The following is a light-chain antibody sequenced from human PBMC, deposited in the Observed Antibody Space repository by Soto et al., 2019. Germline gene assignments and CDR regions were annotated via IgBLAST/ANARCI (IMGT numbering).Light chain of an antibody. J-gene: IGKJ1*01. Sequence: EIVMTQSPATLSVSPGERATLSCSASQSVSGHLAWYRHEPGQPPRLLVYAASTGATGIPARFRGSGSGTEFTLTITSLQSEDFEVYYCQQYHDWPWTFGQGTKVEIK. CDR3: QQYHDWPWT. CDR2: AAS. CDR1: QSVSGH. V-gene: IGKV3-15*01.